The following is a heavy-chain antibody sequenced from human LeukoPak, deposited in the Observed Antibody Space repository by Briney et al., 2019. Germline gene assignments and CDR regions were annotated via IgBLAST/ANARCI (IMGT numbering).Heavy chain of an antibody. CDR1: GGSISSYY. V-gene: IGHV4-59*08. J-gene: IGHJ4*02. D-gene: IGHD4-23*01. CDR3: ARHHVDYGGNPEFDY. Sequence: SETLSLTCTVSGGSISSYYWSCIRQPPGKGLEWIGYIYYSGSPNYNPSLKSRVTISIDTSKNQFSLKLSSVTAADTAVYYCARHHVDYGGNPEFDYWGQGTLVTVSS. CDR2: IYYSGSP.